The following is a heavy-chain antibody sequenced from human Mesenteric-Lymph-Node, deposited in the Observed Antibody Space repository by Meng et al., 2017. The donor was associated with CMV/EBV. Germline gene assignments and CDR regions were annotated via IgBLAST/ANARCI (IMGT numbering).Heavy chain of an antibody. CDR2: INVYDGKT. Sequence: ASVKVSCKASGYTFSTYGISWVRQARGQGLEWMGWINVYDGKTNYAQKFQGRVTMTTDTSTSTAYMELNTLRSDDTAIYYCATEGHYSYQRPGPAEYWGQGTLVTVSS. V-gene: IGHV1-18*01. CDR1: GYTFSTYG. D-gene: IGHD1-1*01. J-gene: IGHJ4*02. CDR3: ATEGHYSYQRPGPAEY.